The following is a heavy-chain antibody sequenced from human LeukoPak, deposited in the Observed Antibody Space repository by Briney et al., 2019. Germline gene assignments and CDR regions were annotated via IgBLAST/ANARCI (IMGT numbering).Heavy chain of an antibody. CDR3: ARLRSGMDV. J-gene: IGHJ6*02. V-gene: IGHV4-59*01. Sequence: PSETLSLTCTVSGGSINSYYWTWIRQPPGKGLEWIANVHNSGSTNYNPSLKSRVTISVDMFKIQFSLKLTSVTAADTAVYYCARLRSGMDVWGQGTTVTVSS. CDR1: GGSINSYY. CDR2: VHNSGST.